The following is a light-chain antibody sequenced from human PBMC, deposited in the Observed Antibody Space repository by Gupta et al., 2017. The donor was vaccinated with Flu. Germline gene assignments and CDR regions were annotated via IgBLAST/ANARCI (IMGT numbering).Light chain of an antibody. J-gene: IGLJ3*02. CDR3: QSYDTSLSGYWV. CDR1: RSSNGAGYD. V-gene: IGLV1-40*01. Sequence: SLLTHPPSVSVAPRQRVTISCTGSRSSNGAGYDVDWYQQLPGTAPKLLIYVNSTRPAGVPDRFAGSKSGTSASLAITGLQAEDEAEYYCQSYDTSLSGYWVFGGGTKLTVL. CDR2: VNS.